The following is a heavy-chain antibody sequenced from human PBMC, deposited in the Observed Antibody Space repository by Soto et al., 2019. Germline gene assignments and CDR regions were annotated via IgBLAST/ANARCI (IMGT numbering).Heavy chain of an antibody. J-gene: IGHJ4*02. CDR1: GGSLSSGNYY. CDR2: IYYSGNT. CDR3: ASYGQLVQSFDY. D-gene: IGHD6-6*01. V-gene: IGHV4-31*03. Sequence: SETLSLTCTVSGGSLSSGNYYWSWIRQHPGKGLEWIGYIYYSGNTYYNPSPKSRVTISVDTSKNQFSLKLNSVTAADTAVYFCASYGQLVQSFDYWGQGTLVTVSS.